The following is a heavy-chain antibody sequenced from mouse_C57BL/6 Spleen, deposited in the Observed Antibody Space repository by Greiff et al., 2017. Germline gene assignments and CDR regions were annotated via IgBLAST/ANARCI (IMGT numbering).Heavy chain of an antibody. CDR1: GYTFTSYW. CDR3: ARSGDGYYGFAY. CDR2: IDPSDSYT. Sequence: QVQLKQPGAELVKPGASVKLSCKASGYTFTSYWMQWVKQRPGQGLEWIGEIDPSDSYTNYNQKFKGKATLTVDTSSSTAYMQLSSLTSEDSAVYYCARSGDGYYGFAYWGQGTLVTVSA. V-gene: IGHV1-50*01. D-gene: IGHD2-3*01. J-gene: IGHJ3*01.